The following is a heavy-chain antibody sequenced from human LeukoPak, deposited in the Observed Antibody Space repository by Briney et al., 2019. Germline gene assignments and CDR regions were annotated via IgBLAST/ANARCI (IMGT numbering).Heavy chain of an antibody. Sequence: ASVKVSCKASGYTFTSYYMHWVRQAPGQGLEWMGIINPSRGSTSQAQTFQGRVTMTRDMSTSTVSMELSSLRSEDTAVYYRARDGGDGYKANWFDTWGQGTLVTVSS. D-gene: IGHD5-24*01. J-gene: IGHJ5*02. CDR1: GYTFTSYY. CDR2: INPSRGST. CDR3: ARDGGDGYKANWFDT. V-gene: IGHV1-46*01.